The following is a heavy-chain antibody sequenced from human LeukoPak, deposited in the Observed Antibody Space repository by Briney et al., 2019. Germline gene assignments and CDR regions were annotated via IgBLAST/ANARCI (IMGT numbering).Heavy chain of an antibody. J-gene: IGHJ4*02. D-gene: IGHD1-1*01. Sequence: GGSLRLSCAASGFTFSTYAMTWVRQAPGKGLEWVSAIGDTDAAGKYAHSVKGRFTISRDNSRNTLYLHLNSLRVEDTAIYYCGRDWKLDYWGQGTLVTVSS. CDR2: IGDTDAAG. CDR3: GRDWKLDY. CDR1: GFTFSTYA. V-gene: IGHV3-23*01.